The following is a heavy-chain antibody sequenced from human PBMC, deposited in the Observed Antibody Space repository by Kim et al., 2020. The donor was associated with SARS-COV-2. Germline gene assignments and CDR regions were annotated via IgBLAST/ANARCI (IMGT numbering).Heavy chain of an antibody. CDR3: ARGAAMADWSDKPFDY. V-gene: IGHV3-48*03. D-gene: IGHD3-9*01. Sequence: GGSLRLSCAASGFTFSSYEMNWVRQAPGKGLEWVSYISSSGSTIYYADSVKGRFTISRDNAKNSLYLQMNSLRAEDTAVYYCARGAAMADWSDKPFDYWGQGTLVTVSS. CDR2: ISSSGSTI. J-gene: IGHJ4*02. CDR1: GFTFSSYE.